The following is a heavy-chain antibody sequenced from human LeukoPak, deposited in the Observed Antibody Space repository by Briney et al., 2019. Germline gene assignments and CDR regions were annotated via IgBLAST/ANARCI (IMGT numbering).Heavy chain of an antibody. Sequence: ASVKVSCKASGYTFTGYYMHWVRQAPGQGLEWMGWINPNSGGTNYAQNFQGRVTMTRDTSISTAYMELSRLRSDDTALYYCARASGRYSDSFDIWGQGTMVTVSS. CDR2: INPNSGGT. CDR1: GYTFTGYY. D-gene: IGHD1-26*01. J-gene: IGHJ3*02. V-gene: IGHV1-2*02. CDR3: ARASGRYSDSFDI.